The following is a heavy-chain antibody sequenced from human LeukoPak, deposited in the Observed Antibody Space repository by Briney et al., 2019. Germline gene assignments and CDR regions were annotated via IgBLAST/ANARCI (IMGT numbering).Heavy chain of an antibody. V-gene: IGHV4-59*01. Sequence: SETLSLTCTVSGGSISSYYWSWIRQPPGKGLEWIGYIYYSGSTNYNPSLKSRVTISVDTSKNQFSLKPSSVTAADTAVYYCARIGQLAAGIYFDYWGQGTLVTVSS. CDR1: GGSISSYY. CDR3: ARIGQLAAGIYFDY. D-gene: IGHD6-13*01. CDR2: IYYSGST. J-gene: IGHJ4*02.